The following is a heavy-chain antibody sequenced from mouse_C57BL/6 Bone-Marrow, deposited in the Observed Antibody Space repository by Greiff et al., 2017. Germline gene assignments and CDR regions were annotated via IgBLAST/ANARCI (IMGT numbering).Heavy chain of an antibody. J-gene: IGHJ3*01. V-gene: IGHV1-19*01. CDR2: INPYNGGT. CDR1: GYTFTDYY. D-gene: IGHD3-1*01. CDR3: ARSGAY. Sequence: EVQVVESGPVLVKPGASVKMSCKASGYTFTDYYMNWVKQSHGKSLEWIGVINPYNGGTSYNQKFKGKATLTVDKSSSTAYMELNSLTSEDSAVYYCARSGAYWGQGTLVTVSA.